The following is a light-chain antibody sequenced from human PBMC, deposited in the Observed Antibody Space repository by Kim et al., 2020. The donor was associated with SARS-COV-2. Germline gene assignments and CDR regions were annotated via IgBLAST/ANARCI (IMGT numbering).Light chain of an antibody. CDR2: GAS. CDR3: QQFGTSWVT. CDR1: QSVSSSY. Sequence: ELVLTQSPGRLSLSPGERATLSCRASQSVSSSYLAWYQQKPGQAPRLVIYGASSRATGIPDRFSGSGSGTDFTLTITRLEPEDFAVYYCQQFGTSWVTFGQGTRLEIK. J-gene: IGKJ5*01. V-gene: IGKV3-20*01.